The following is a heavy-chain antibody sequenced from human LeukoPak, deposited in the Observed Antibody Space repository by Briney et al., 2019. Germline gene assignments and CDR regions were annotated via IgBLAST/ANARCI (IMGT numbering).Heavy chain of an antibody. CDR1: GFTFSSYS. D-gene: IGHD3-22*01. J-gene: IGHJ3*02. CDR2: ISSSSSTI. CDR3: ARDPGYYDSSGYYYTYAFDI. V-gene: IGHV3-48*01. Sequence: GGSLRLSCAASGFTFSSYSMNWVRQAPGKGLEWVSYISSSSSTIYYADSVKGRFTISRDNAKNSLYLQMNSLRAEDTAVYYCARDPGYYDSSGYYYTYAFDIRGQGTMVTVSS.